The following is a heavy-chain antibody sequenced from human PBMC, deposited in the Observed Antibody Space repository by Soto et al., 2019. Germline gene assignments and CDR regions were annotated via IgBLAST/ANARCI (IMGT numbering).Heavy chain of an antibody. J-gene: IGHJ3*02. D-gene: IGHD2-2*03. V-gene: IGHV5-51*01. CDR3: ARIIGYCRNNDCSWTFDI. CDR2: FYPGDSTS. CDR1: GYSFTSDW. Sequence: PGESLKISCKGSGYSFTSDWVAWVRQKPGKGLEWMGTFYPGDSTSTYSPSFQGQVTISVDKSISTAYLHLSSLKASDTAMYYCARIIGYCRNNDCSWTFDIWGQGTTVTVSS.